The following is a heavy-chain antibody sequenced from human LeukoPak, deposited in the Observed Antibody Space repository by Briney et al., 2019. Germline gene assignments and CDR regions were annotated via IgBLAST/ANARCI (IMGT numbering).Heavy chain of an antibody. CDR2: VNHSGST. J-gene: IGHJ5*02. CDR3: ARLRPGYLNWFDP. D-gene: IGHD5-18*01. Sequence: PSETLSLTCAVYGGSFSGYYWSWIRQPPGKGLEWIGEVNHSGSTNYNPSLKSRVTISVDTSKNQFSLKLSSVTAADTAVYYCARLRPGYLNWFDPWGQGTLVTVSS. CDR1: GGSFSGYY. V-gene: IGHV4-34*01.